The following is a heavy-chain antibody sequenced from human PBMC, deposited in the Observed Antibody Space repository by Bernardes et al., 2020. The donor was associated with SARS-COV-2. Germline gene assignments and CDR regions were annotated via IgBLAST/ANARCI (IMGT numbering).Heavy chain of an antibody. D-gene: IGHD3-3*01. V-gene: IGHV3-23*01. J-gene: IGHJ4*02. CDR3: VRGFMQWDY. CDR1: GFTLSTSA. Sequence: GGSLRLSCAASGFTLSTSAMTWVRQAPGKGLEWVSTFRGSDGGTYYADSVKGRFTISKDNSRNTLFMQMDSLRVEDTAVYYCVRGFMQWDYWGQGSLVTVSS. CDR2: FRGSDGGT.